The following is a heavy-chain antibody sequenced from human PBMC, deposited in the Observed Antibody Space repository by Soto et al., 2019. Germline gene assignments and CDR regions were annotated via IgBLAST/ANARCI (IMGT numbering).Heavy chain of an antibody. Sequence: SVNVSCKASGGTFSSDGISWVRQAPGQGLEWMGGITLIFRATKYAQKFQGRVTITADESTSTAYMELSSLRSEDTAVYYCARGRDTYYYDSSGYSGWYFDLWGRGTLITVST. CDR2: ITLIFRAT. J-gene: IGHJ2*01. V-gene: IGHV1-69*13. CDR1: GGTFSSDG. D-gene: IGHD3-22*01. CDR3: ARGRDTYYYDSSGYSGWYFDL.